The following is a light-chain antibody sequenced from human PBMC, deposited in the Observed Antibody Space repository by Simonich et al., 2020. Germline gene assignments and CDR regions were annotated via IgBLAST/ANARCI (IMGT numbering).Light chain of an antibody. CDR1: QGISNS. Sequence: DIRMTQSPSSLSASVGDRVTITCRASQGISNSLAWYQQKPGTAPKLLLYAASRLESGVPSRFSGSGSGTDYTLTISRLQPEDFATYYCQQYYSTPITFGQGTRLEIK. CDR2: AAS. V-gene: IGKV1-NL1*01. CDR3: QQYYSTPIT. J-gene: IGKJ5*01.